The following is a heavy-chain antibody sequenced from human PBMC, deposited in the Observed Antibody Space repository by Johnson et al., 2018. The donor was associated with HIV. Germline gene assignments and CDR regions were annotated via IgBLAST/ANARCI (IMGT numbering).Heavy chain of an antibody. D-gene: IGHD6-13*01. CDR1: GFTVSSNE. Sequence: QVQLVESRGVLVQPGGSLRLSCAASGFTVSSNEMSWVRQAPGKGLEWVAVIWPDGSNRYYADSVKGRFTISRDNSKNTLYLQMNSLRAEDTAVYYCARECSSTRWTDGFDSWGRGTMVTFSS. J-gene: IGHJ3*02. CDR2: IWPDGSNR. V-gene: IGHV3-33*08. CDR3: ARECSSTRWTDGFDS.